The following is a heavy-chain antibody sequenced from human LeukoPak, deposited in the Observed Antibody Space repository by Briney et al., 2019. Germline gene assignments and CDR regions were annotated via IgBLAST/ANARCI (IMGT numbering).Heavy chain of an antibody. J-gene: IGHJ6*03. V-gene: IGHV3-23*01. CDR1: GFTFSDYA. Sequence: GGSLRLSCAASGFASGFTFSDYAVSLVRQAPGKGPEWVASVNGRGATTYYADSVRGRFTIPRDNSKNTLYLQMISLGADDTAIYFCAKAPATGEGYYFYYMDVWGKGTTVTVSS. CDR2: VNGRGATT. D-gene: IGHD7-27*01. CDR3: AKAPATGEGYYFYYMDV.